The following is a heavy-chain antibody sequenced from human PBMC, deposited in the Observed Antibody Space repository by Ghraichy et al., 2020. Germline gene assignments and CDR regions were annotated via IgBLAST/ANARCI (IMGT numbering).Heavy chain of an antibody. J-gene: IGHJ4*02. CDR1: GGSFSGYS. Sequence: SQTLSLTCAVFGGSFSGYSWSWIRQSPGKGLEWIGDIDRSGYTNYNPSLRSRITISVDTSKNQFSLRLTSVTAADTAVYYCARASSSYDNSGWYKEAGQVTYWGQGTLVTVSS. CDR3: ARASSSYDNSGWYKEAGQVTY. V-gene: IGHV4-34*01. D-gene: IGHD6-19*01. CDR2: IDRSGYT.